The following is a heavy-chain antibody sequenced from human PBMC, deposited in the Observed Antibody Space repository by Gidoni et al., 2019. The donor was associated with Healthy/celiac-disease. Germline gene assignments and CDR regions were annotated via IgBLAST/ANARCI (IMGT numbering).Heavy chain of an antibody. CDR3: ARVLLIPGDFHIVGFDY. CDR1: GYTFTSYG. V-gene: IGHV1-18*01. CDR2: ISAYNGNT. J-gene: IGHJ4*02. D-gene: IGHD3-22*01. Sequence: QVQLVQSGAEVKKPGASVKVSCKASGYTFTSYGISWVRQAPGQGLEWMGWISAYNGNTNYAQKLQGRVTMTTDTSTSTAYMELRSLRSDDTAVYYCARVLLIPGDFHIVGFDYWGQGTLVTVSS.